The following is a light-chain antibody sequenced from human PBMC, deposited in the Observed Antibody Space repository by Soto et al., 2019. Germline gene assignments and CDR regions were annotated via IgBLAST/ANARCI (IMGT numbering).Light chain of an antibody. CDR1: QDVGTY. V-gene: IGKV1-9*01. J-gene: IGKJ4*01. Sequence: DIQLTQSPSFLSASEGDRVTITCRASQDVGTYFAWYQLKPGKAPQLLVYGAFTLQSGVPSRFSGSGSATEFTLTISSLQPEDSATYYCQQIDTYPLTFGGGTKVEIK. CDR3: QQIDTYPLT. CDR2: GAF.